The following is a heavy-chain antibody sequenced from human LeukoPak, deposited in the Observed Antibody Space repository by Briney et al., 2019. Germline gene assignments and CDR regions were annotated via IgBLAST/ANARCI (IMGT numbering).Heavy chain of an antibody. CDR1: GGTFSSYA. V-gene: IGHV1-69*13. D-gene: IGHD3-10*01. CDR2: IIPIFGTA. Sequence: GASVTVSFKASGGTFSSYAIGWVRQAPGQGLEWMGGIIPIFGTANYAQKFQGRVTITADESTSTAYMELSSLRSEDTAVYYCARRNYGSGSYSGVRWFDPWGQGTLVTVSS. J-gene: IGHJ5*02. CDR3: ARRNYGSGSYSGVRWFDP.